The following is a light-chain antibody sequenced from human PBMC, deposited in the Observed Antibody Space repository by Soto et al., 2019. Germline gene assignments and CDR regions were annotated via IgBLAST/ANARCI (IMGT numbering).Light chain of an antibody. CDR2: SNN. J-gene: IGLJ2*01. CDR3: ATWDNSLNGV. V-gene: IGLV1-44*01. CDR1: TSNIGSHT. Sequence: QSVLTRPPSASETPGQRITISCSGSTSNIGSHTVNWYQQLPGAAPKLLIYSNNQRPSGVPDRFSGSKSGTSASLAISGLQSEDEADYYCATWDNSLNGVFGGGTKLTVL.